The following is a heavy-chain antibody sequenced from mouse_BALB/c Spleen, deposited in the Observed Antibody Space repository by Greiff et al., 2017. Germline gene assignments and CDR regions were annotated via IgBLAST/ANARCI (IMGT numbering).Heavy chain of an antibody. J-gene: IGHJ3*01. D-gene: IGHD1-1*01. CDR2: ISNGGGST. CDR3: ARTLYCSSFFAY. Sequence: EVHLVESGGGLVQPGGSLKLSCAASGFTFSSYTMSWVRQTPEKRLEWVAYISNGGGSTYYPDTVKGRFTISRDNAKNTLYLQMSSLKSEDTAMYYCARTLYCSSFFAYWGQGTLVTVSA. CDR1: GFTFSSYT. V-gene: IGHV5-12-2*01.